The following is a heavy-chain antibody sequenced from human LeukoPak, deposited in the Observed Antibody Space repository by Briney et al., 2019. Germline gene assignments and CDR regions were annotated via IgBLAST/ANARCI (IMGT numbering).Heavy chain of an antibody. J-gene: IGHJ6*02. Sequence: PGGSLTLSCAASGFTVSSYCFNWVRQAPGKGLEWVSFIGTSSTIHYADSVKGRFTISRDNAKNSLYLQMNSLRDEDTALYYCARDGTAVTGNYHYGMDVWGQGTTVTVSS. CDR1: GFTVSSYC. V-gene: IGHV3-48*02. CDR2: IGTSSTI. D-gene: IGHD4-17*01. CDR3: ARDGTAVTGNYHYGMDV.